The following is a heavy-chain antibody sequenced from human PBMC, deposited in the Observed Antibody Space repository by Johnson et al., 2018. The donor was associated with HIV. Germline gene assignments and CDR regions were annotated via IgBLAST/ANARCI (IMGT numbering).Heavy chain of an antibody. CDR3: TTDPTSILWFREVGRDAFDI. J-gene: IGHJ3*02. V-gene: IGHV3-15*01. Sequence: VQLVESGGGFVQPGGSLTLFCAASGFTFSNAWMSWVSQVPGAGLEWVGRIKSKTDGETTDYAAPVKGRFTISRDVSKNTLYLQMNSLKTEDTAVYYCTTDPTSILWFREVGRDAFDIWGQGTMVTVSS. D-gene: IGHD3-10*01. CDR2: IKSKTDGETT. CDR1: GFTFSNAW.